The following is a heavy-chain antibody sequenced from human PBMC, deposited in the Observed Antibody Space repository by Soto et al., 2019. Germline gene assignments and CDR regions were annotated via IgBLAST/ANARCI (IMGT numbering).Heavy chain of an antibody. J-gene: IGHJ4*02. D-gene: IGHD3-16*01. CDR1: GFTVSNNF. V-gene: IGHV3-53*02. Sequence: VQLVESGGGLIQAGGSLRLSCAVSGFTVSNNFMMWVRQAPGKGLEWVSLIYSGGSISYADSVKGRFTISRDGSMNMLYLQMTGLTAEDTAVYYCARDGNGQRGSPHWGQGTLVTVSS. CDR3: ARDGNGQRGSPH. CDR2: IYSGGSI.